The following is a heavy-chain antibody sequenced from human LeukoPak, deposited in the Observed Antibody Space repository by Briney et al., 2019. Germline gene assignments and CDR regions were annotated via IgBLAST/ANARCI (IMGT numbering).Heavy chain of an antibody. CDR2: IIPIFGTA. J-gene: IGHJ3*02. CDR1: GGTFSSYA. D-gene: IGHD3-16*01. V-gene: IGHV1-69*05. CDR3: ARDGGGWRGAFDI. Sequence: GASVKVSXKASGGTFSSYAISWVRQAPGQGLEWMGGIIPIFGTANYAQKFQGRVTITTDESTSTAYMELSSLRSEDTAVYYCARDGGGWRGAFDIWGQGTMVTVSS.